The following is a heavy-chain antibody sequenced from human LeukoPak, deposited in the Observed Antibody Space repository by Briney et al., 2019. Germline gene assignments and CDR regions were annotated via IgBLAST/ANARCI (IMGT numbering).Heavy chain of an antibody. Sequence: GGSLRLSCAASGFTFSTYWMHWVRQAPGKGLVWVSRIHGDGTFTTSADSVRGRFTISRDNAQNMVYLQMNSLRVEDTAVYYCARDLVLGSGSYGQWGQGTLVTVSS. CDR2: IHGDGTFT. CDR3: ARDLVLGSGSYGQ. J-gene: IGHJ4*02. V-gene: IGHV3-74*01. D-gene: IGHD3-10*01. CDR1: GFTFSTYW.